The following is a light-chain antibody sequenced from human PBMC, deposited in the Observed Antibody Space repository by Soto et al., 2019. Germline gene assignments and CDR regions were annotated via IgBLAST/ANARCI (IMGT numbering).Light chain of an antibody. CDR1: QSISNH. J-gene: IGKJ1*01. CDR2: AAS. V-gene: IGKV1-39*01. Sequence: DIQMTQSPSSXSASVEDRVIITCRASQSISNHLNWYQQKPGRVPKLLIFAASSLQSGVPSRFSGSRSGPDFTLTISSLQPEDFATYYCQQSYSSPPTFGQGTK. CDR3: QQSYSSPPT.